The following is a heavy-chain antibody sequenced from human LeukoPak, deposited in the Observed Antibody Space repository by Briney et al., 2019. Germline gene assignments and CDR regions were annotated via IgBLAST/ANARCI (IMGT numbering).Heavy chain of an antibody. CDR2: IYYSGST. V-gene: IGHV4-31*03. CDR1: GGSISSGGYY. Sequence: SQTLSLTCTVSGGSISSGGYYWSWIRQHPGKGLEWIRYIYYSGSTYYNPSLKSRVTISVDTSKNQFSLKLSSVTAADTAVYYCARERTSHEMSFDYWGQGTLVTVSS. CDR3: ARERTSHEMSFDY. J-gene: IGHJ4*02. D-gene: IGHD1-14*01.